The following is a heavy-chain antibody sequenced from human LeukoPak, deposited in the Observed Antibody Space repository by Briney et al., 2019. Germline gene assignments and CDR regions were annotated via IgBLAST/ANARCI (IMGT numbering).Heavy chain of an antibody. CDR3: ARRGMITFGGVISRRRWFDP. J-gene: IGHJ5*02. CDR1: GGSISSGTYY. CDR2: INHSGST. V-gene: IGHV4-39*07. Sequence: PSETLSLTCTVSGGSISSGTYYWSWIRQPPGKGLEWIGEINHSGSTDYNPSLKSRVTISLDTSKNQFSLKLSSVTAADTAVYYCARRGMITFGGVISRRRWFDPWGQGTLVTVSS. D-gene: IGHD3-16*02.